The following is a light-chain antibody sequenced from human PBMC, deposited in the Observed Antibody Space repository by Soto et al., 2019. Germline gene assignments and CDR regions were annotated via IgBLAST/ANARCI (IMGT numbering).Light chain of an antibody. CDR2: DVS. J-gene: IGLJ2*01. CDR1: SSDVGGYNY. CDR3: SSYTSSSTVV. Sequence: QSVLTQPASVSGSPGQSITISCTGTSSDVGGYNYVSWYQQHPGKAPKLMIYDVSTRPSGVSNRFSGSKSGNTASLTISGLQAEDEADDYCSSYTSSSTVVFGGGTKLTVL. V-gene: IGLV2-14*01.